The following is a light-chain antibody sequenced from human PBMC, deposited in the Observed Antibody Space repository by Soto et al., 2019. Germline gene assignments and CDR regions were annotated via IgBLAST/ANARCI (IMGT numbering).Light chain of an antibody. CDR2: GAS. J-gene: IGKJ1*01. CDR3: QQYATSPRT. CDR1: QTFSSRD. V-gene: IGKV3-20*01. Sequence: EIVLTQSPGTLSLSPGERATLSCRASQTFSSRDLAWYQQRPGQAPRLLIYGASTRATGIPDRFSGSGSGTDFTLTISRLEPEDFAVYSCQQYATSPRTFGQGTKVDIK.